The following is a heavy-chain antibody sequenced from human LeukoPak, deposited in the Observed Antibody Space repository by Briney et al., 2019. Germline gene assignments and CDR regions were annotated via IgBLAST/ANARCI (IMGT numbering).Heavy chain of an antibody. Sequence: GRSLRLSCAASGFTFDDYAMHWVRQAPGKGLEWVSGISWNSGSIGYADSVKGQFTISRDNAKNSLYLQMNSLRAEDTALYYCAKDMGGSGSSALDYWGQGTLVTVSS. V-gene: IGHV3-9*01. CDR2: ISWNSGSI. D-gene: IGHD3-10*01. CDR1: GFTFDDYA. CDR3: AKDMGGSGSSALDY. J-gene: IGHJ4*02.